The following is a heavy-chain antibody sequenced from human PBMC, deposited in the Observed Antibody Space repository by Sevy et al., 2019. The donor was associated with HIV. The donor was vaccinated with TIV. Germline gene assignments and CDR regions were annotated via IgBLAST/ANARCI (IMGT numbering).Heavy chain of an antibody. V-gene: IGHV3-74*01. Sequence: GGSLRLSCAASGFTFSTYWMHWVRQVPGKGLVWVLRINSDGSGTTYAGSVKGRFTISRDNAKNTLYLQMNSLRVEDTAVYYCARVNIPAAEWGQGALVTVSS. CDR3: ARVNIPAAE. J-gene: IGHJ4*02. D-gene: IGHD6-13*01. CDR1: GFTFSTYW. CDR2: INSDGSGT.